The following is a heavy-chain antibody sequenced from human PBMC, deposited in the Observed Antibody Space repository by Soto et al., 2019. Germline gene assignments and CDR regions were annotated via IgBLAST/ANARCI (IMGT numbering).Heavy chain of an antibody. Sequence: ASVKVSCKASGYTFTGSYIHWVRQAPGQGLEWMGWINPNSGGTNYAQKFQGRVTMTRDTSISTAYMELSRLRSDDTAVYYCARDVRGYSGYDFFDYWGQGTLVTVSS. J-gene: IGHJ4*02. CDR3: ARDVRGYSGYDFFDY. D-gene: IGHD5-12*01. V-gene: IGHV1-2*02. CDR1: GYTFTGSY. CDR2: INPNSGGT.